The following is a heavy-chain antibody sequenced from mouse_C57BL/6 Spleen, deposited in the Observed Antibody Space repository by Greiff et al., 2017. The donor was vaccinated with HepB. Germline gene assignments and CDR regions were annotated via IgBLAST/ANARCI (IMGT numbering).Heavy chain of an antibody. CDR2: INPYNGGT. V-gene: IGHV1-19*01. CDR1: GYTFTDYY. J-gene: IGHJ3*01. CDR3: ARLDSNYLFAY. Sequence: VQLKQSGPVLVKPGASVKMSCKASGYTFTDYYMNWVKQSHGKSLEWIGVINPYNGGTSYNQKFKGKATLTVDKSSSTAYMELNSLTSEDSAVYYCARLDSNYLFAYWGQGTLVTVSA. D-gene: IGHD2-5*01.